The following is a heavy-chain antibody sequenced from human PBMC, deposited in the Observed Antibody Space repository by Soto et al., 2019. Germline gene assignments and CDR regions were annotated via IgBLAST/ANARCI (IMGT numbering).Heavy chain of an antibody. V-gene: IGHV5-10-1*01. CDR3: ARVGRYDSSGYYSELDWFDP. CDR2: IDPSDSYT. CDR1: GYSFTSYW. Sequence: GESLKISCKGSGYSFTSYWISWVRQMPGKGLEWMGRIDPSDSYTNYSPSFQGHVTISADKSISTAYLQWSSLKASDTAMYYCARVGRYDSSGYYSELDWFDPWGQGTLVTVSS. D-gene: IGHD3-22*01. J-gene: IGHJ5*02.